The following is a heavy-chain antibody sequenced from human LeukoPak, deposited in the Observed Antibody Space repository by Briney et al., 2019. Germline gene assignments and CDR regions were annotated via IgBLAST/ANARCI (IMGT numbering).Heavy chain of an antibody. V-gene: IGHV4-59*01. D-gene: IGHD5-12*01. CDR1: GGSISSYY. Sequence: PSETLSLTCTVSGGSISSYYWSWIRQPPGKGLEWIGYIYYSGSTNYNPSLKSRVTISVDTSKNQFSLELSSVTAADTAVYYCARENIVAYNWFDPWGQGTLVTVSS. CDR2: IYYSGST. CDR3: ARENIVAYNWFDP. J-gene: IGHJ5*02.